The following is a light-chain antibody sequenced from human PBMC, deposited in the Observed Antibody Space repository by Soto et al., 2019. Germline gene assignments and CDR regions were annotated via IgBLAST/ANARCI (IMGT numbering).Light chain of an antibody. CDR3: QQYDNWPVT. CDR1: QSVLYSPNNKNY. Sequence: DIVMTQSPDSLAVSLGERATINCKSSQSVLYSPNNKNYLAWYQHKPGQAPRLLISDASAGATGIPARFSGSGSGTEFTLTINSLQSEDFAVYYCQQYDNWPVTFGGGTKVDNK. V-gene: IGKV4-1*01. J-gene: IGKJ4*01. CDR2: DAS.